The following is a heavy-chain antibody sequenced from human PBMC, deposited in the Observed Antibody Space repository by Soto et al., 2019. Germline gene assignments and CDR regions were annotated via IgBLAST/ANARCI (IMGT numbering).Heavy chain of an antibody. V-gene: IGHV3-23*01. D-gene: IGHD2-2*03. CDR2: ISDRGST. J-gene: IGHJ4*02. Sequence: ESGGGLVQPGGSLRLSCGASGFNFNNFAMSWVRQAPGKGLEWVSTISDRGSTYYTDSVKGRFTISRDNSKNTLYLQTNGLRAADPALYSCARFWGESGYCTRTSCLYYFDYWGRGTVVSVSS. CDR3: ARFWGESGYCTRTSCLYYFDY. CDR1: GFNFNNFA.